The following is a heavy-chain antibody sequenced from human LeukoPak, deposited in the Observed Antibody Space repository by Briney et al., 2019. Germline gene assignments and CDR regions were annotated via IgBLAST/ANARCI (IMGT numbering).Heavy chain of an antibody. CDR2: IYSGGST. J-gene: IGHJ4*02. Sequence: QSGGSLRLSCAASGFTVSSNYMSWVRQAPGKGLEWVSVIYSGGSTYYADSVKGRFTISRDNSKNTLYLQMNSLRAEDTAVYYGARDHTDYGDYGPTGDYWGQGTLVTVSS. V-gene: IGHV3-66*01. CDR1: GFTVSSNY. D-gene: IGHD4-17*01. CDR3: ARDHTDYGDYGPTGDY.